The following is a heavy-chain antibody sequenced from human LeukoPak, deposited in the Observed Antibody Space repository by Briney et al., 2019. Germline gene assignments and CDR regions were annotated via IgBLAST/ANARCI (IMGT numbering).Heavy chain of an antibody. J-gene: IGHJ4*02. CDR1: GGSVSSGSYY. V-gene: IGHV4-61*01. CDR3: ARLIEGPDYYDSSGYWYYFDY. CDR2: IYYSGST. D-gene: IGHD3-22*01. Sequence: SETLSLTCTVSGGSVSSGSYYWSWIRQPPGKGLEWIGYIYYSGSTNYNPSLKSRVTISVDTSKNQFSLKLSSVTAADTAVYYCARLIEGPDYYDSSGYWYYFDYWGQGTLVTVST.